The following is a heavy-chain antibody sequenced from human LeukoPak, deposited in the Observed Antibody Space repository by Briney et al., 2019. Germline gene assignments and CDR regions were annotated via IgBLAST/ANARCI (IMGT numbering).Heavy chain of an antibody. V-gene: IGHV3-11*01. CDR3: ATAPV. CDR1: AFTSSDFY. J-gene: IGHJ4*02. Sequence: GGSMRLSCTASAFTSSDFYMFWIRHPPGKGLEWVSFIGSSGTTIYYADSVKGRFTITRDNAKNSLYLQMNSLRAEDTAVYYCATAPVWGRGTLVTVSS. CDR2: IGSSGTTI.